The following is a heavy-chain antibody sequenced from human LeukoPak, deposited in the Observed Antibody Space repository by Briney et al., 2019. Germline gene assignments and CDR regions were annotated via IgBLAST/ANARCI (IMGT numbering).Heavy chain of an antibody. D-gene: IGHD2-2*01. CDR3: ARGRYSSRPGGYYFDI. V-gene: IGHV3-7*02. CDR2: IKKDGIEK. Sequence: GSLRRSFVGSGFTFSSGWVKWGRPAPREGPEGGANIKKDGIEKYYVESVKGRFTISRDNAKNSLYLQMNSLRAEDTAVYYCARGRYSSRPGGYYFDIWGQGTLVTVSS. J-gene: IGHJ4*02. CDR1: GFTFSSGW.